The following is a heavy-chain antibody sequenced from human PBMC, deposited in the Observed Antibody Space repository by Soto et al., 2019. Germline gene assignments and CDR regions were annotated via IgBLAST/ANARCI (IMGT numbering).Heavy chain of an antibody. D-gene: IGHD6-6*01. V-gene: IGHV3-23*01. CDR2: ISGSGGST. Sequence: PGGSLRLSCAASGITFSSYAMSWVRQAPGKGLEWVSAISGSGGSTYYADSVKGRFTISRDNSKNTLYLQMNSLRAEDTAVYYCAKDQVAARLAFRGRFDPWGQGTLVTVSS. CDR1: GITFSSYA. J-gene: IGHJ5*02. CDR3: AKDQVAARLAFRGRFDP.